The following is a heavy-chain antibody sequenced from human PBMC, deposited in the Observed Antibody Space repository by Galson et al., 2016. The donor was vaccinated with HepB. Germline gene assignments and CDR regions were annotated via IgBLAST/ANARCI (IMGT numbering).Heavy chain of an antibody. J-gene: IGHJ4*02. CDR2: IHPDDSDT. V-gene: IGHV5-51*01. CDR3: ARFSGSGWGSSDY. CDR1: GYSFTNYW. D-gene: IGHD6-19*01. Sequence: QSGAEVKKPGESLKISCKGSGYSFTNYWIGWVRQMPGKGLEWMGMIHPDDSDTKYSPSFQGQVTMSADKSISTAYLQWSSLKASDTAMYYCARFSGSGWGSSDYWGQGTLVTVSS.